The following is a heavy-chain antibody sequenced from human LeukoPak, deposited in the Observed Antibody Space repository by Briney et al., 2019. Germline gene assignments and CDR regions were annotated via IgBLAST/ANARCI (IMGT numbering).Heavy chain of an antibody. V-gene: IGHV1-69*13. CDR2: IIPIFGTA. CDR1: GGTFSSYA. D-gene: IGHD3-10*01. Sequence: GASVTVSCKASGGTFSSYAISWVRQAPGQGLEGMGGIIPIFGTANYAQKFQGRVTITADESTSTAYMELSSLRSEDTAVYYCARSWATYYYGSGSYSSFYYWGQGTLVTVSS. CDR3: ARSWATYYYGSGSYSSFYY. J-gene: IGHJ4*02.